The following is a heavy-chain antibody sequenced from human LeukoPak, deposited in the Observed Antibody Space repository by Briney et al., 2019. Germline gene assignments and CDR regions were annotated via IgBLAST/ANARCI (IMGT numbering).Heavy chain of an antibody. CDR1: GDSVSSTGAA. D-gene: IGHD3-10*01. V-gene: IGHV6-1*01. Sequence: SQTLSLTCAISGDSVSSTGAAWNWIRQSPSRGFEWLGRTYYRSKWFNDYAVSVKTRITIDPDTSKNQFPLQLNSVTPEDTAVYYCTREDGLGSSQTLFDYWGQGTLVTVSS. CDR3: TREDGLGSSQTLFDY. J-gene: IGHJ4*02. CDR2: TYYRSKWFN.